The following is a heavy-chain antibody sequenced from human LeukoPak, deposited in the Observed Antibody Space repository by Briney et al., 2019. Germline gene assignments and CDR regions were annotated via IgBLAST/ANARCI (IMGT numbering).Heavy chain of an antibody. CDR3: ARDRYAGYLDAFDL. CDR1: GGSISSYY. D-gene: IGHD1-1*01. J-gene: IGHJ3*01. CDR2: IYTSGST. V-gene: IGHV4-4*07. Sequence: PSETLSLTCTVSGGSISSYYWSWIRQPAGKGLEWIGRIYTSGSTNYNPSLKSRVTMSVDTSKNQFSLKLSSVTAADTAVYYCARDRYAGYLDAFDLWGPGTMVTVSS.